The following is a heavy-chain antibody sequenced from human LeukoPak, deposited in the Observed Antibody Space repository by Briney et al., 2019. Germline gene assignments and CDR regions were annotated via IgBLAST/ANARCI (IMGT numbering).Heavy chain of an antibody. CDR1: GFTFSNTW. CDR2: MRSKPDGGTT. V-gene: IGHV3-15*01. D-gene: IGHD3-22*01. Sequence: GGSLRLSCAASGFTFSNTWMNWVRQAPGKGLEWVGRMRSKPDGGTTDYAAPVKGRFTISGDDSKNTLYLQMNSLKTDDTAVYYCTTEASYYDRSGYFDYWGQGTLVTVSS. J-gene: IGHJ4*02. CDR3: TTEASYYDRSGYFDY.